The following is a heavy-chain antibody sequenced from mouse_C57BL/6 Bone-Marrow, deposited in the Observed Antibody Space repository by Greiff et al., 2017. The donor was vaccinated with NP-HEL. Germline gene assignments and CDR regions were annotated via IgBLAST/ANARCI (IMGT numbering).Heavy chain of an antibody. D-gene: IGHD1-1*01. Sequence: VQLQQSGPGLVKPSQSLSLTCSVTGYSITSGYYWNWIRQFPGNKLEWMGYISYDGSNNYNPSLKNRISITRDTSKNQFFLKLNSVTTEDTATYYCASYYGSSRYWYFDVWGTGTTVTVSS. J-gene: IGHJ1*03. CDR1: GYSITSGYY. V-gene: IGHV3-6*01. CDR3: ASYYGSSRYWYFDV. CDR2: ISYDGSN.